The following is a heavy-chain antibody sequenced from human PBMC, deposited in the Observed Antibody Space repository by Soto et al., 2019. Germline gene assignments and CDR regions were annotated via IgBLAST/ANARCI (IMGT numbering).Heavy chain of an antibody. D-gene: IGHD6-13*01. V-gene: IGHV3-30-3*01. J-gene: IGHJ5*02. CDR2: ISYDGSNK. CDR3: ARTGIANSGWFDP. Sequence: QVQLVESGGGVVQPGRSLRLSCAASGFTFSSYAMHWVRQAPGKGREWVAVISYDGSNKYYAYSVKGRFTISRDNSKNTLYLQMNSLRAEDTAVYYCARTGIANSGWFDPWGQGTLVTVSS. CDR1: GFTFSSYA.